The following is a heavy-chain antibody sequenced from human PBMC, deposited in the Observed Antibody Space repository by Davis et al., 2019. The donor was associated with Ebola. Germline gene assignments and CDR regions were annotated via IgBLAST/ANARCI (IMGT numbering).Heavy chain of an antibody. J-gene: IGHJ4*02. V-gene: IGHV3-74*01. Sequence: GESLKISCAVSGFPFRSYWMHWVRQAPGKGLVGVSRINSDGSSTSYADSVKGRFTISRDNAKHTLYLQMNSLRAEDTAVYYCAGDPPPYGGYPFDYWGQGTLVTVSS. CDR2: INSDGSST. CDR3: AGDPPPYGGYPFDY. D-gene: IGHD5-12*01. CDR1: GFPFRSYW.